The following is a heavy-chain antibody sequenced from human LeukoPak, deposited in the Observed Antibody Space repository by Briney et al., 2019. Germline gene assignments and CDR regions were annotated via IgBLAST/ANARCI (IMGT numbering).Heavy chain of an antibody. CDR2: IYTSGTT. J-gene: IGHJ6*02. D-gene: IGHD1-26*01. Sequence: SETLSLTCTVSGASIRNNYWSWIRQPAGRGLEWIGRIYTSGTTTYNPPLESRVTMPVDTSKNQFSLNLSSVTAAYTAVYYGGRDVPSAFSGTYVDVWGQGTTVTVSS. CDR1: GASIRNNY. CDR3: GRDVPSAFSGTYVDV. V-gene: IGHV4-4*07.